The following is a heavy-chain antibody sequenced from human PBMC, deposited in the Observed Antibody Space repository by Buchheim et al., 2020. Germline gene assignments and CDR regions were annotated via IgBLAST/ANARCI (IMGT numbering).Heavy chain of an antibody. CDR1: GGSINMYY. V-gene: IGHV4-59*08. D-gene: IGHD1-26*01. CDR2: VYYSGST. Sequence: QVQLQESGPGLVKPSETLSLTCTVSGGSINMYYWSWIRQPPGKGLEWIGYVYYSGSTNYNPSLKSRVTITADTSKNQSSLKLNSVTAADTAVYYCARSGSYFDPLNYWGQGTL. CDR3: ARSGSYFDPLNY. J-gene: IGHJ4*02.